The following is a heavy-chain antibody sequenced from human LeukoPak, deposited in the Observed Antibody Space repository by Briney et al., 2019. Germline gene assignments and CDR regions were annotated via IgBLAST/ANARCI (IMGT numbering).Heavy chain of an antibody. D-gene: IGHD2-15*01. J-gene: IGHJ6*03. V-gene: IGHV4-61*02. CDR3: AREAVVQHYYYYMDV. CDR1: GVSVSSDNYY. CDR2: IYASGTT. Sequence: SETPSLTCTVSGVSVSSDNYYWNWIRQPAGKGLEWIGRIYASGTTNYNPSLKSRITISVDTSKNQFSLRLSSVTAADTAVYYCAREAVVQHYYYYMDVWGKGTTVTVSS.